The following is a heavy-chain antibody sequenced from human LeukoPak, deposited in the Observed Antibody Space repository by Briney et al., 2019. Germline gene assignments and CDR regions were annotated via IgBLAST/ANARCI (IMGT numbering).Heavy chain of an antibody. V-gene: IGHV3-53*01. CDR2: IYSGGST. CDR1: GFTVSSNY. J-gene: IGHJ4*02. Sequence: GSLRLSCAASGFTVSSNYMSWVRQAPGKGLEWVSVIYSGGSTYYADSVKGRFTISRDNSKNTLYLQMNSLRAEDTAVYYCARGPHYYDSSGYLYFDYWGQGTLVTVSS. CDR3: ARGPHYYDSSGYLYFDY. D-gene: IGHD3-22*01.